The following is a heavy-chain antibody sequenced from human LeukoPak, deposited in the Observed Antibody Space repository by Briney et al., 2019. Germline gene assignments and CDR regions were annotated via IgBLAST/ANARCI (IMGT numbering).Heavy chain of an antibody. CDR2: IKTDGSQK. V-gene: IGHV3-7*01. D-gene: IGHD2-21*02. Sequence: GGSLRLSCVASGFTFSNYWMTWVRQAPGKGLEWVANIKTDGSQKSYVDSVKGRFTISRDNAKKSLYLQMNSLRAEDTAVYYCARDVSYCPGDYWGQGTLVTVSS. J-gene: IGHJ4*02. CDR1: GFTFSNYW. CDR3: ARDVSYCPGDY.